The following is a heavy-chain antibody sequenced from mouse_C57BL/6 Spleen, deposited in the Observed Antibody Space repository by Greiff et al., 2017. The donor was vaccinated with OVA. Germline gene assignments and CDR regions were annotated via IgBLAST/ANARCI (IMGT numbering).Heavy chain of an antibody. CDR1: GFTFSDYG. Sequence: EVQLVESGGGLVKPGGSLKLSCAASGFTFSDYGMHWVRQAPEQGLEWVAYISSGSSTIYYADTVKGRFTISRDNAKNTLFVQMNSRRSEDTAMYYCARRGYDRRAWFAYWGQGTLVTVSA. CDR3: ARRGYDRRAWFAY. D-gene: IGHD2-2*01. V-gene: IGHV5-17*01. CDR2: ISSGSSTI. J-gene: IGHJ3*01.